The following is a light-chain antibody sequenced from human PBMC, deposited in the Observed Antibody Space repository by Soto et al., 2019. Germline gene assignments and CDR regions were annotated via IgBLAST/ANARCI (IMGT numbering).Light chain of an antibody. V-gene: IGKV1-5*01. Sequence: DIQMTQSPSTLSASVGDRVTITCRARHSIINRLAWCQQKPGKAPKVLIYDASSLESGVPQRFSGSGSGTEFTLTISSLQSEDFAVYYCQQYNNWPQWTFGQGTKVDI. CDR1: HSIINR. CDR2: DAS. CDR3: QQYNNWPQWT. J-gene: IGKJ1*01.